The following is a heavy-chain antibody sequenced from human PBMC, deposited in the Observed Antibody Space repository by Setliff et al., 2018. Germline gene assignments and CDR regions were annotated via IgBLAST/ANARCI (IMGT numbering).Heavy chain of an antibody. CDR2: INTNTGNP. D-gene: IGHD3-3*01. J-gene: IGHJ3*02. CDR3: ARGDFWVVGGAFDI. CDR1: GYIFTSYA. Sequence: ASVKVSCKASGYIFTSYAMNWVRQAPGQGLEWMGWINTNTGNPTYAQGFTGRFVFSLDTSVSTAYLQISSLKAEDTAVYYCARGDFWVVGGAFDIWGQGTMVTVSS. V-gene: IGHV7-4-1*02.